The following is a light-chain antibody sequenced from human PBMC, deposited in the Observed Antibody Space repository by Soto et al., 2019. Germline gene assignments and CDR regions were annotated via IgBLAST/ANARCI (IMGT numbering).Light chain of an antibody. Sequence: AIQLTQSPSSLSASVGDRVTITCRPSHGIASALAWYQQRPGKPPSLLIYDASTSDSGAPSRFSGSGSETDFTLTISSLQPEEFGTYYCQQFTTFPVTFGGGTRVEIK. CDR3: QQFTTFPVT. CDR2: DAS. V-gene: IGKV1-13*02. J-gene: IGKJ4*01. CDR1: HGIASA.